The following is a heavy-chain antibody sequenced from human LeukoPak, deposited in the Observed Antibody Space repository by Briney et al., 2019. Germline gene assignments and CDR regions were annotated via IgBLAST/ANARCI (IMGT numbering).Heavy chain of an antibody. J-gene: IGHJ4*02. CDR2: IYYSGST. Sequence: SETLSLTCAVYGGSFSGYYWSWIRQPPGKGLEWIGNIYYSGSTNYNSSLKSRVTISIDASKNQFSLKLSSMTAADTAVYYCARPQRLGGSYSHFDYWGQGTLVTVSS. CDR3: ARPQRLGGSYSHFDY. D-gene: IGHD1-26*01. CDR1: GGSFSGYY. V-gene: IGHV4-59*08.